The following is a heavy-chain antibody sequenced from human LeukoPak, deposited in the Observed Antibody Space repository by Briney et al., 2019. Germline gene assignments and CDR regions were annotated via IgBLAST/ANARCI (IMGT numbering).Heavy chain of an antibody. CDR3: ARGDTLSDLNAFDL. V-gene: IGHV3-48*02. CDR1: GFTCSTYT. J-gene: IGHJ3*01. Sequence: PGGSLRLSCAASGFTCSTYTMNWVRQAPGKGLEWLSYITVSSSTYYADSVQGRFTISRDNAKNSLSLQMNSLRDEDTAVYYCARGDTLSDLNAFDLWGQGTMVTVSS. CDR2: ITVSSST.